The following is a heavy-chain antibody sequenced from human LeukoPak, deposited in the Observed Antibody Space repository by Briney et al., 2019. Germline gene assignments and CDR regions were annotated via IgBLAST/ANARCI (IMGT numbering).Heavy chain of an antibody. D-gene: IGHD4-23*01. CDR2: IHHSGST. V-gene: IGHV4-4*02. CDR1: NGSISSNNW. Sequence: SETLSLTCAVSNGSISSNNWWSWVRRPPGKGLEWLGEIHHSGSTNYNPSLKSRVTISVLTSKNRFSLKLSSVTAADTAVYYCATLTGGDDAFDIWGQGTMVTVSS. CDR3: ATLTGGDDAFDI. J-gene: IGHJ3*02.